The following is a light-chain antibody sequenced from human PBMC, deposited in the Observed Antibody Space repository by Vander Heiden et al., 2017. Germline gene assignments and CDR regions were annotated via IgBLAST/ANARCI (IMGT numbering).Light chain of an antibody. Sequence: QSVLTQPPSVSAAPGQRDTIACSGSSSNIGNNYVSWYQQLPGTAPKLLIFDNNKRPSGIPDRFSGSKSGTSATLGITGLQTGDEAGYYCGTWDNSLRAEVFGGGTELTVL. J-gene: IGLJ2*01. CDR2: DNN. CDR3: GTWDNSLRAEV. V-gene: IGLV1-51*01. CDR1: SSNIGNNY.